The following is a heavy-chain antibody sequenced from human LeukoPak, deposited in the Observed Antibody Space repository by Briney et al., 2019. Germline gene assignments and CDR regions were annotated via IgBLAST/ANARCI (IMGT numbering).Heavy chain of an antibody. Sequence: GASVKVSCKASGYTFTTYAMHWVRQAPGRRLEWMGWINAGNGNTKYSQKFQGRVTVTSDTSASTAYMELSSLRSEDTAVYYCARPDYGDTPPRYWGQGTLVTVSS. D-gene: IGHD4-17*01. CDR2: INAGNGNT. J-gene: IGHJ4*02. V-gene: IGHV1-3*01. CDR1: GYTFTTYA. CDR3: ARPDYGDTPPRY.